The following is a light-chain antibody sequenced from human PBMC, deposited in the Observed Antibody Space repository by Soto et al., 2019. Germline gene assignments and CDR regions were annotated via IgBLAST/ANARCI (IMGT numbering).Light chain of an antibody. V-gene: IGLV2-8*01. CDR1: SSDVGGYNY. J-gene: IGLJ1*01. CDR2: EVS. CDR3: SSYAGSNNDV. Sequence: QSALTQPPSASGSPGQSVTISCTGTSSDVGGYNYVSWYQQHPGKAPKLMIYEVSKRPSGVPNRFSGFKSGNTASLTVSGLQAEDEADYYCSSYAGSNNDVFGTGTKLTVL.